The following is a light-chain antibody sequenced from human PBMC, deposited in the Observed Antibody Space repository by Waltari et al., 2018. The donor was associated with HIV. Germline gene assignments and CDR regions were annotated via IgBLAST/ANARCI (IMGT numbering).Light chain of an antibody. Sequence: QSALTQPASVSGSPGQSITISCTGTSSDVGGYNYVSWYKQHPGTAPKLMIYDVSNRPSGVSNRFSGSKSGNTASLTISGLQAEDEADYYCSSYTSSSTLLYVFGTGTKVTVL. CDR1: SSDVGGYNY. J-gene: IGLJ1*01. V-gene: IGLV2-14*03. CDR2: DVS. CDR3: SSYTSSSTLLYV.